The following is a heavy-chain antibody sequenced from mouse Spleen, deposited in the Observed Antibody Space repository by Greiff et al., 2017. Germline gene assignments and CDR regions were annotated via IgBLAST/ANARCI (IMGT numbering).Heavy chain of an antibody. CDR3: ARRLLPYAMDY. CDR1: GYTFTSYW. Sequence: VQLQQPGAELVKPGASVKLSCKASGYTFTSYWMQWVKQRPGQGLEWIGEIDPSDSYTNYNQKFKGKATLTVDTSSSTAYMQLSSLTSEDSAVYYCARRLLPYAMDYWGQGTSVTVSS. CDR2: IDPSDSYT. J-gene: IGHJ4*01. V-gene: IGHV1-50*01. D-gene: IGHD2-3*01.